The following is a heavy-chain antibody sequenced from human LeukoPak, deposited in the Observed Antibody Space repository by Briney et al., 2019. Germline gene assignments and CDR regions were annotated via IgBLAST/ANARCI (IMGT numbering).Heavy chain of an antibody. D-gene: IGHD6-13*01. CDR3: VEKGYSWSPRFDP. V-gene: IGHV3-23*01. CDR1: GFTFSNYD. Sequence: PGGSLRLSCAASGFTFSNYDMIWVRQAPGKGLEWVSIISGSGGSTYYGDSVKGRFTISRDNSKNTLYLQMNSLRAEDTATYYCVEKGYSWSPRFDPWGQGTLVTVSS. CDR2: ISGSGGST. J-gene: IGHJ5*02.